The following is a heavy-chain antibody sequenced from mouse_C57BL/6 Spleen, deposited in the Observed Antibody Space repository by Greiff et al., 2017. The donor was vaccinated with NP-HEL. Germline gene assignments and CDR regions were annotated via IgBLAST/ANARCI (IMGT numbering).Heavy chain of an antibody. CDR3: ARQGSATMKYYFDY. CDR1: GYTFTSYW. V-gene: IGHV1-55*01. CDR2: IYPGSGST. Sequence: QVQLQQPGAELVKPGASVKMSCKASGYTFTSYWITWVKQRPGQGLEWIGDIYPGSGSTNYNEKFKSKATLTVDTSSGTAYMQLSSLTSEDSAVYYCARQGSATMKYYFDYWGQGTTLTVSS. J-gene: IGHJ2*01. D-gene: IGHD2-4*01.